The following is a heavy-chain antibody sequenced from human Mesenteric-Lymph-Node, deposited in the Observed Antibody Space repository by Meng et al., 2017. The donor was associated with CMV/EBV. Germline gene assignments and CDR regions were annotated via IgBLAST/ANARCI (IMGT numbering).Heavy chain of an antibody. CDR1: GFSFSHYA. CDR2: ISYDGSNK. J-gene: IGHJ4*02. CDR3: AKAQGSGIYYNHYDY. V-gene: IGHV3-30-3*02. D-gene: IGHD3-10*01. Sequence: SGFSFSHYAMHWVRQAPGKGLAWVAVISYDGSNKYYADSVKGRFTISRDNSKNTLCLQLNSLRGEDTAIYYCAKAQGSGIYYNHYDYWGLGTLVTVSS.